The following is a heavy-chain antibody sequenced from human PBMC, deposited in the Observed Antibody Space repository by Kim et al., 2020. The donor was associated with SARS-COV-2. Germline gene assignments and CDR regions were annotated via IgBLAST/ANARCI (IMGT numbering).Heavy chain of an antibody. CDR3: ARGGGFDPLDY. D-gene: IGHD3-16*01. J-gene: IGHJ4*02. CDR1: GGSISTGGYY. CDR2: IYYSGST. Sequence: SETLSLTCTVSGGSISTGGYYWSWIRQHPGKGLEWIGHIYYSGSTSYYPSLKSRVTISRDSSKHQFSLNLTSVTAADTAVSYCARGGGFDPLDYLGQGTL. V-gene: IGHV4-31*03.